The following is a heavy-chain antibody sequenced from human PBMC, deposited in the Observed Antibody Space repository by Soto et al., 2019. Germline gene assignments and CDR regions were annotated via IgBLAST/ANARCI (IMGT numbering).Heavy chain of an antibody. Sequence: QLQLQESGPGLVKPSETLSLTCTVSGGSISSRSYYWGWIRQPPGKGLGWIASIYYSGSIYYNPSLKSRVTMSIHPSKHQFSLNLGSVTAADTAVYFCARLLHDSSGYYYFDFWGQGILVTVSS. D-gene: IGHD3-22*01. CDR2: IYYSGSI. V-gene: IGHV4-39*01. J-gene: IGHJ4*02. CDR3: ARLLHDSSGYYYFDF. CDR1: GGSISSRSYY.